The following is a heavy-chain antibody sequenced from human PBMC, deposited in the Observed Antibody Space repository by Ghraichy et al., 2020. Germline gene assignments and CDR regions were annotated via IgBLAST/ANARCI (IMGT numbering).Heavy chain of an antibody. Sequence: GGSLRLSCAASGFTFSSYAMSWVRQAPGKGLEWVSAISGSGGSTYYADSVKGRFTISRDNSKNTLYLQMNSLRAEDTAVYYCAKQGHCTGGVCYYHYYYYMDVWGKGTTVIVSS. CDR3: AKQGHCTGGVCYYHYYYYMDV. J-gene: IGHJ6*03. CDR1: GFTFSSYA. V-gene: IGHV3-23*01. CDR2: ISGSGGST. D-gene: IGHD2-8*02.